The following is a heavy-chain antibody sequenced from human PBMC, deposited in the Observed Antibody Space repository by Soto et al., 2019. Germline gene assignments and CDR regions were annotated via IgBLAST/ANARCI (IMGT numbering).Heavy chain of an antibody. D-gene: IGHD3-9*01. J-gene: IGHJ6*02. CDR3: ARGSYYDILTGPAADYYYYGMDV. V-gene: IGHV1-69*13. Sequence: PSVKVSCKASGGTFSSYAISWVRQAPGQGLEWMGGIIPIFGTANYAQKFQGRVTITADESTSTAYMELSSLRSEDTAVYYCARGSYYDILTGPAADYYYYGMDVWGQGTTVTVSS. CDR2: IIPIFGTA. CDR1: GGTFSSYA.